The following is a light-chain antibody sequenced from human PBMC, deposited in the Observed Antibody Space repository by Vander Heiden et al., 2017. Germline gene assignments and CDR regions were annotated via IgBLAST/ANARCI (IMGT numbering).Light chain of an antibody. J-gene: IGLJ3*02. V-gene: IGLV8-61*01. CDR1: SGSVSTSYY. CDR2: STN. Sequence: QTVVTQEPSFSVSPGGTVTLPCGLSSGSVSTSYYPSWYQQTPGQAQRTLIYSTNTRSSGVPDRFSGSILGNKAALTITGAQADDESDYYCVLYMGSGSWVFGGGTKLTVL. CDR3: VLYMGSGSWV.